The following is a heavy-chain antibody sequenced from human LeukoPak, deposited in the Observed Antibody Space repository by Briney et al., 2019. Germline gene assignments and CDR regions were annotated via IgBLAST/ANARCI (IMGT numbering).Heavy chain of an antibody. V-gene: IGHV3-23*01. CDR1: GFTFSSYA. CDR2: ISGSGGST. Sequence: GGSLRLSCAVSGFTFSSYAMSWVRQAPGKGLEWVSAISGSGGSTYYADSVKGRFTISRDNSKNTLYLQTNSLRAEDTAVYYCAKNPLFVWGSYRSTYYFDYWGQGTLVTVSS. CDR3: AKNPLFVWGSYRSTYYFDY. J-gene: IGHJ4*02. D-gene: IGHD3-16*02.